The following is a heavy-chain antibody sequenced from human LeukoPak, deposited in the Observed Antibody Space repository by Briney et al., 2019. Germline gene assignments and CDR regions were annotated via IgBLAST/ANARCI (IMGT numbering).Heavy chain of an antibody. CDR2: INPNSGGT. Sequence: ASVKVSCKASGYTFTGYYMHWVRQAPGQGLEWMGRINPNSGGTNYAQKFQGRVTMTRDTSISTAYMELSRLRSGDTAVYYCARDLGTRLLWFGEDYFDYWGQGTLVTVSS. CDR1: GYTFTGYY. J-gene: IGHJ4*02. CDR3: ARDLGTRLLWFGEDYFDY. D-gene: IGHD3-10*01. V-gene: IGHV1-2*06.